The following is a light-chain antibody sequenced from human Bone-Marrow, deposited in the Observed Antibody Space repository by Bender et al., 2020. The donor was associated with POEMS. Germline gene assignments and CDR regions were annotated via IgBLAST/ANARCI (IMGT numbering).Light chain of an antibody. Sequence: SYELTQPPSVSVSPGQTATITCSGDALPRQYAYWYQQKAGQAPVLIIYKDRERPSGIPERFSGSSSGTTVTLTISGVQAEDEADYYCQSADSSGTYVVFGGGTKLTVL. CDR1: ALPRQY. J-gene: IGLJ2*01. CDR2: KDR. V-gene: IGLV3-25*03. CDR3: QSADSSGTYVV.